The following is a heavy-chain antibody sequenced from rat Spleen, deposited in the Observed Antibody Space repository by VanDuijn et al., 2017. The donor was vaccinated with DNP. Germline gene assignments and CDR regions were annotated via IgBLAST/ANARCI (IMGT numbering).Heavy chain of an antibody. J-gene: IGHJ3*01. V-gene: IGHV4-2*01. Sequence: EVKLVESGGGLVQPGRSLKLSCAASGLNFSDYWMGWVRQAPGKGLEWMGEIKQDSSVVNHNPSLRDRFTIPRDNAQNSLYLQMNSLGSADTATYYCVTRGTGSDNWFAYWGQGTLVTVSS. CDR3: VTRGTGSDNWFAY. CDR2: IKQDSSVV. D-gene: IGHD5-1*01. CDR1: GLNFSDYW.